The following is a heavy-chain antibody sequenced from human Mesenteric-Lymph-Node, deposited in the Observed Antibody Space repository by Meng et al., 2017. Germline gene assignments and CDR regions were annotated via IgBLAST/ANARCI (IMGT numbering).Heavy chain of an antibody. D-gene: IGHD5-12*01. J-gene: IGHJ4*02. CDR1: GGSISSYY. Sequence: SETLSLTCTVSGGSISSYYWSWIRQPPGKGLEWIGSIYYSGSTYYNPSLKSRVTISRDTSKNQFSLKVNSVTAADTAVYYCARGVDIVATMGGAFDFWGQGTLVTVSS. CDR3: ARGVDIVATMGGAFDF. V-gene: IGHV4-39*07. CDR2: IYYSGST.